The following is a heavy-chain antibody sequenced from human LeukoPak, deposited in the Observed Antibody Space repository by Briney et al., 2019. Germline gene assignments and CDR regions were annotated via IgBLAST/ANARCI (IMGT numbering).Heavy chain of an antibody. Sequence: SETLSLTCTVSGGSISSYYWSWIRQPPGKGLEWIGYIYYSGSTYYNPSLKSRVTISVDTSKNQFSLKLSSVTAADTAVYYCARDRYTVVSWYFNLWGRGTLVTVSS. D-gene: IGHD4-23*01. V-gene: IGHV4-59*12. CDR2: IYYSGST. J-gene: IGHJ2*01. CDR1: GGSISSYY. CDR3: ARDRYTVVSWYFNL.